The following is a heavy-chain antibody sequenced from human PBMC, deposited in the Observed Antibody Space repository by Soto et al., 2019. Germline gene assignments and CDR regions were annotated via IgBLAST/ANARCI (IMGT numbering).Heavy chain of an antibody. J-gene: IGHJ6*02. CDR1: GYSFTSYW. V-gene: IGHV5-51*01. CDR2: IYPGDSDT. D-gene: IGHD1-1*01. Sequence: PGESLKISCKGSGYSFTSYWIGWVRQMPGKGLEWMGIIYPGDSDTRYSPSFQGQVTISADKSISTAYLQWSSLKASDTAMYYCARHSGGTGSYYYYGMDVWGQGTTVTVSS. CDR3: ARHSGGTGSYYYYGMDV.